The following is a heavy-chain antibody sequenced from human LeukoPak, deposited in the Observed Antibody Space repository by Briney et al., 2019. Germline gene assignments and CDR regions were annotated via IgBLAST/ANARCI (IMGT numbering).Heavy chain of an antibody. CDR1: DDSIKSYS. CDR2: IYMSGDT. CDR3: ARDLNVRDGYNHDVFDI. J-gene: IGHJ3*02. D-gene: IGHD5-24*01. V-gene: IGHV4-4*07. Sequence: MTSETLSLTCSVSDDSIKSYSWSWIRLLAGERLEWIGLIYMSGDTNYNPSLKSRLDISADTSKNQFSLKLSSVTAADTAVYYCARDLNVRDGYNHDVFDIWGQGTMVTVSS.